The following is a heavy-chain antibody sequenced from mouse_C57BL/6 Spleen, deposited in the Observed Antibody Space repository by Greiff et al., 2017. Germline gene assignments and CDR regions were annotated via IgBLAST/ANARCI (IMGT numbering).Heavy chain of an antibody. CDR1: GYTFTSYW. D-gene: IGHD4-1*01. CDR3: ARVHWDYAMDY. J-gene: IGHJ4*01. CDR2: IDPSDSET. Sequence: VQLQQPGAELVRPGSSVKLSCKASGYTFTSYWMPWVKQRPIQGLEWIGTIDPSDSETHYNQKFKDKATLTVDKSSSTAYMQLSSLTSEDAAVDYCARVHWDYAMDYWGQGTSVTGSS. V-gene: IGHV1-52*01.